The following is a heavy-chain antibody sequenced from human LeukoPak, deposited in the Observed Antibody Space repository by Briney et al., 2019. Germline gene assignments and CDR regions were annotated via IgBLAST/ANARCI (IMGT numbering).Heavy chain of an antibody. D-gene: IGHD3-16*01. CDR1: GDSLYY. Sequence: SETLSLTCTVSGDSLYYWGWIRQPPGKGLEWIGSVYSTGHTNYNLSLKSRVTMSIDTSKNQLSLKLTSVTAADTAMYYCARHHTSSKPIDYWGQGTLVTVSS. V-gene: IGHV4-39*01. J-gene: IGHJ4*02. CDR2: VYSTGHT. CDR3: ARHHTSSKPIDY.